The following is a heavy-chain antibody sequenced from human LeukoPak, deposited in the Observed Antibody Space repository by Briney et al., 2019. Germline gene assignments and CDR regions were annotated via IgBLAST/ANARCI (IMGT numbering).Heavy chain of an antibody. D-gene: IGHD3-10*01. J-gene: IGHJ6*03. CDR2: INPNSGGT. V-gene: IGHV1-2*02. Sequence: ASVKVSCKASGYTFTGYYMHWVRQAPGQGLEWMGWINPNSGGTNYAQKFQGRVTMTRDTSISTAYMELSRLRSDDTAVYYCARGMGMRPLLWFGELWPSMDVWGKGTTVTISS. CDR3: ARGMGMRPLLWFGELWPSMDV. CDR1: GYTFTGYY.